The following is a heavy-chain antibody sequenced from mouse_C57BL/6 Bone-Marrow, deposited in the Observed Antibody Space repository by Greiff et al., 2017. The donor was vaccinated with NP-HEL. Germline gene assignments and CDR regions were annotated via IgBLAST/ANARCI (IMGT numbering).Heavy chain of an antibody. D-gene: IGHD2-4*01. CDR1: GYTFTDYT. CDR2: IYPRAGST. J-gene: IGHJ2*01. V-gene: IGHV1-78*01. Sequence: VQLQQSDAELVKPGASVKISCKVSGYTFTDYTIHWMKQRPEQGLAWIGYIYPRAGSTKYNEKFKGKATLTADKSSSTAYMQLNSLTSEDSAIYFCARRYYNFFFDYWGQGTTLTVSS. CDR3: ARRYYNFFFDY.